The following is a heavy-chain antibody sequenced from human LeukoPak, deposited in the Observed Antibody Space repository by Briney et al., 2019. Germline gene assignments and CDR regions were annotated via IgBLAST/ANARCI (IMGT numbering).Heavy chain of an antibody. V-gene: IGHV1-69*05. CDR2: IMPLFNTA. CDR3: ARVDRYHYYLDV. Sequence: WASVKVSCKASGGTFSSYSITWVRQALGQGLEWMGGIMPLFNTANYAQQFQGRVTITTDESTSTAYMELSSLRFGDTAMYYCARVDRYHYYLDVWGKGTTVTVSS. CDR1: GGTFSSYS. J-gene: IGHJ6*03.